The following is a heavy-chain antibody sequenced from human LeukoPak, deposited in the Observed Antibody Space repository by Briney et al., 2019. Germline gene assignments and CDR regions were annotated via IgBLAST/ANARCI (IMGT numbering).Heavy chain of an antibody. CDR1: GGTFTSYA. Sequence: ASVKVSCKASGGTFTSYAISWVRQAPGQGLEWMGGIIPIFGTANYAQKFQGRVTITTDESTSTAYMELSSLRSEDTAVYYCARDFDSSSWYYFDYWGQGTLVTVSS. V-gene: IGHV1-69*05. J-gene: IGHJ4*02. CDR2: IIPIFGTA. CDR3: ARDFDSSSWYYFDY. D-gene: IGHD6-13*01.